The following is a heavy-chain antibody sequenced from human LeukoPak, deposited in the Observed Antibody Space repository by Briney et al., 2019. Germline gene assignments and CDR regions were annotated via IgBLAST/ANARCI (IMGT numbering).Heavy chain of an antibody. D-gene: IGHD5-18*01. CDR2: IIPILGIA. CDR1: GGTFSSYA. J-gene: IGHJ4*02. V-gene: IGHV1-69*04. CDR3: ARETTDTDRSYFDY. Sequence: GASVKVSCKASGGTFSSYAISWVRQAPGQGLEWMGRIIPILGIANYAQKFQGRVTITADKSTSTAYMELSSLRSEDTAVYYCARETTDTDRSYFDYWGQGTLVTVSS.